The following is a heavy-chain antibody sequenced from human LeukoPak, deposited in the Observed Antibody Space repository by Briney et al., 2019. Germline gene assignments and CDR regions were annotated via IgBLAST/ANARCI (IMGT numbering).Heavy chain of an antibody. CDR2: INPNSGGT. D-gene: IGHD2-15*01. J-gene: IGHJ6*03. CDR3: ATAGVRRGHYYYYYYMDV. V-gene: IGHV1-2*02. Sequence: ASVKVSCKASGYTFTGYYMHWVRQSPGQGLEWMGWINPNSGGTNYAQKFQGRVTMTRDTSISTAYMELSRLRSDDTAVYYCATAGVRRGHYYYYYYMDVWGKGTTVTVSS. CDR1: GYTFTGYY.